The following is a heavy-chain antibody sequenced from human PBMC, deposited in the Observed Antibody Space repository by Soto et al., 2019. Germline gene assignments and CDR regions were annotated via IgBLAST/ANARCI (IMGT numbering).Heavy chain of an antibody. CDR2: MNPNSGDT. D-gene: IGHD3-10*01. V-gene: IGHV1-8*01. CDR3: ARGLKMLRVFGLKTYYYYYMDV. J-gene: IGHJ6*03. Sequence: QVHLVQSGAEVKKPGASVKVSCKASGYTFTSYDINWVRQVAGQGLEWMGWMNPNSGDTAYAQEFQGRVTMSRNTSISIAYMELSSLRPADTAVYYCARGLKMLRVFGLKTYYYYYMDVWAKGTTVTLSS. CDR1: GYTFTSYD.